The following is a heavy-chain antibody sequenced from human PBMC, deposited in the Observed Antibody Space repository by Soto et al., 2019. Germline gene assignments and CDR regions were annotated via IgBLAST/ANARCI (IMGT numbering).Heavy chain of an antibody. CDR3: AKDLVPAANYYYYGMDV. J-gene: IGHJ6*02. CDR1: GFTFSSYA. CDR2: ISGSGGST. D-gene: IGHD2-2*01. V-gene: IGHV3-23*01. Sequence: RGSLRLSCAASGFTFSSYAMSWVRQAPGKGLEWVSAISGSGGSTYYADSVKGRFTISRDNSKNTLYLQMNSLRAEDTAVYYCAKDLVPAANYYYYGMDVWGQGTTVTVSS.